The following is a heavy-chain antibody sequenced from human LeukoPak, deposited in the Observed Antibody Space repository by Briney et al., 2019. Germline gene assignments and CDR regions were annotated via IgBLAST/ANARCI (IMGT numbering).Heavy chain of an antibody. D-gene: IGHD4-17*01. Sequence: GGSLRLSCVASGFTFSSYAMHWVRQAPGKGLEWVAVISYDETNKYYADSVKGRFTISRDNSKNALYLQMNTLRADDTALYYCATDDDAGDYRLDYWGQGTLVTVSS. V-gene: IGHV3-30*04. J-gene: IGHJ4*02. CDR1: GFTFSSYA. CDR3: ATDDDAGDYRLDY. CDR2: ISYDETNK.